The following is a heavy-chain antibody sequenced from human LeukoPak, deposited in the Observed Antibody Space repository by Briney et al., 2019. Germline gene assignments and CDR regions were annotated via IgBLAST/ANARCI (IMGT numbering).Heavy chain of an antibody. J-gene: IGHJ3*02. CDR3: ARDPQGGSVGGAFDI. D-gene: IGHD3-10*01. CDR2: IIPIFGTA. CDR1: GYTFTSYD. Sequence: AASVKVSCKASGYTFTSYDINWVRQATGQGLEWMGGIIPIFGTANYAQKFQGRVTITADESTSTAYMELSSLRSEDTAVYYCARDPQGGSVGGAFDIWGQGTMVTVSS. V-gene: IGHV1-69*13.